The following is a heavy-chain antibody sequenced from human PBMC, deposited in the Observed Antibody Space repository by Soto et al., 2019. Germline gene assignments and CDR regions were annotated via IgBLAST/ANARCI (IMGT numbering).Heavy chain of an antibody. CDR3: ARERLVRGVTMEPDQ. CDR2: VSPKTGDT. CDR1: GYTFTAYF. V-gene: IGHV1-2*02. D-gene: IGHD3-10*01. J-gene: IGHJ4*02. Sequence: GASVKVSCKASGYTFTAYFIHWVRQAPGQGLEWMGWVSPKTGDTNYAQKFQGRVTLTRDTSTSAVYMELGSLRSDDTAVYYCARERLVRGVTMEPDQWGQGTLVTVSS.